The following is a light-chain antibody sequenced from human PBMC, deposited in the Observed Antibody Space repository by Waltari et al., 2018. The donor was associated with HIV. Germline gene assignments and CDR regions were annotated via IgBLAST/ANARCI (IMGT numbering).Light chain of an antibody. CDR2: RNS. Sequence: QSALTQPPSTSGTPGQTVTIPCSGSSSNIGDNYVSWYQQLPGTAPKLLIYRNSQRPSGVRDRFSGSKSGPSASLAINDLRSEDEAEYHCAAWDDSLSGWVFGGGTNLTVL. J-gene: IGLJ3*02. CDR1: SSNIGDNY. CDR3: AAWDDSLSGWV. V-gene: IGLV1-47*01.